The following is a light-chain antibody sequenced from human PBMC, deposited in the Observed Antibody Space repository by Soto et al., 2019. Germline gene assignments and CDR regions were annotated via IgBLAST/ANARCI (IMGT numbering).Light chain of an antibody. V-gene: IGKV1-39*01. CDR3: QHYNSYSEA. J-gene: IGKJ1*01. CDR2: AAS. CDR1: QIISSY. Sequence: DIQMTQSPSSLSASVGDRVTITCRASQIISSYLNWYQLKPGKAPKLLIFAASSLQSGVPSRFSGSGSGTDFTLTISSLQPDDFATYYCQHYNSYSEAFGQGTTVDIK.